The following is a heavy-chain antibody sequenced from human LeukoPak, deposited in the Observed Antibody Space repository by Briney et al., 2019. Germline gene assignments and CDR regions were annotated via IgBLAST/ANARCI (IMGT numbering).Heavy chain of an antibody. CDR3: ATTRPYGTTWAGAFED. Sequence: GGSLRLSCAASGFTFSSYGMHWVRQAPGKGLEWVAVIWYDGSNKYYADSVKGRFTISRDNSKNTLLLQMNSLRAEDTAVYYCATTRPYGTTWAGAFEDWGQGTPVTVSS. D-gene: IGHD6-19*01. J-gene: IGHJ4*01. CDR2: IWYDGSNK. V-gene: IGHV3-33*01. CDR1: GFTFSSYG.